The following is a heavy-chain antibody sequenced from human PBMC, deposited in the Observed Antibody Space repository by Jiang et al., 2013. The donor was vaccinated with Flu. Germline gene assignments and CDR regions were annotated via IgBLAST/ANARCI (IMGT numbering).Heavy chain of an antibody. CDR3: ASGKLGMSGWFDP. CDR2: IIPILGIA. Sequence: SCKASGYTSTSYYMHWVRQAPGQGLEWMGRIIPILGIANYAQKFQGRVTITADKSTSTAYMELSSLRSEDTAVYYCASGKLGMSGWFDPWGQGTLVTVSS. J-gene: IGHJ5*02. D-gene: IGHD7-27*01. CDR1: GYTSTSYY. V-gene: IGHV1-69*02.